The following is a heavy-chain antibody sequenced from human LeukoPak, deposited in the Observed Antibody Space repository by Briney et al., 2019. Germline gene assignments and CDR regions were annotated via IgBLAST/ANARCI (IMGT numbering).Heavy chain of an antibody. CDR2: SGDGGST. V-gene: IGHV3-43*02. CDR3: ARGHSRFDY. J-gene: IGHJ4*02. Sequence: GGSLRLSCAASGFTFDDYAMHWVRQAPGKGLEWVSLSGDGGSTYYADSVKGRFTISRDNAKNSLYLQMNSLRAEDTAVYYCARGHSRFDYWGQGTLVTVSS. CDR1: GFTFDDYA. D-gene: IGHD5-18*01.